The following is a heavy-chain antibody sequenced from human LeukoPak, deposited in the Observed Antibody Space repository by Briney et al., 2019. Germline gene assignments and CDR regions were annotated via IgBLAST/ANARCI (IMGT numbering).Heavy chain of an antibody. CDR2: IYSGGST. CDR3: ARPPTIVVVPAAKKETGDY. Sequence: SGGSLRLSCAASGFTVSSNYMSWVRQAPGKGLEWVSVIYSGGSTYYADSVKGRFTISRDNSKNTLYLQMNSLRAEDTAVYYCARPPTIVVVPAAKKETGDYWGQGTLVTVSS. CDR1: GFTVSSNY. J-gene: IGHJ4*02. D-gene: IGHD2-2*01. V-gene: IGHV3-53*01.